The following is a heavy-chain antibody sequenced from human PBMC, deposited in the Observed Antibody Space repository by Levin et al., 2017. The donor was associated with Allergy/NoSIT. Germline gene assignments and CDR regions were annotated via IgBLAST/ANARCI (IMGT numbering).Heavy chain of an antibody. CDR2: INPSGGST. Sequence: GASVKVSCKASGYTFTSYYMHWVRQAPGQGLEWMGIINPSGGSTSYAQKFQGRVTMTRDTSTSTVYMELSSLRSEDTAVYYCARATQAPYGSGSYYLRYYYYYYMDGWGKGTTVTVSS. J-gene: IGHJ6*03. CDR1: GYTFTSYY. V-gene: IGHV1-46*01. D-gene: IGHD3-10*01. CDR3: ARATQAPYGSGSYYLRYYYYYYMDG.